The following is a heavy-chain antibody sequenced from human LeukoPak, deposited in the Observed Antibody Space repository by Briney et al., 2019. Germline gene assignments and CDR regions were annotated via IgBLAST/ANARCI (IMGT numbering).Heavy chain of an antibody. CDR2: INRSGST. V-gene: IGHV4-34*01. CDR1: GGSFSGYY. CDR3: ARAGRSAGMY. Sequence: PSETLSLTCAVYGGSFSGYYWSWIRQPPGEGLEWIGEINRSGSTDHSPSLKSRVTISVDTSKNQFSLRLSSVTAADTAVYYCARAGRSAGMYWGQGTLVTVSS. J-gene: IGHJ4*02. D-gene: IGHD2-15*01.